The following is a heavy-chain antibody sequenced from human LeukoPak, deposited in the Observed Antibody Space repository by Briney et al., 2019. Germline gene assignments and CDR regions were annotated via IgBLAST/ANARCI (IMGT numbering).Heavy chain of an antibody. D-gene: IGHD6-13*01. Sequence: SVKVSCKASGGTFSSYAISWVRQAPGQGLEWMGRIIPILGIANYAQKFQGRVTITTDKSTSTAYMELSSLRSEDTAVYYCARTTVAAAGRWFDPWGQGTLVTVSS. V-gene: IGHV1-69*04. CDR1: GGTFSSYA. CDR2: IIPILGIA. CDR3: ARTTVAAAGRWFDP. J-gene: IGHJ5*02.